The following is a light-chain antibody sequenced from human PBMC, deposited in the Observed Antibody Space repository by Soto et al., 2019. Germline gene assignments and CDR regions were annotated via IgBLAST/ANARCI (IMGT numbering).Light chain of an antibody. V-gene: IGLV2-14*01. CDR1: SSDVGGYNY. CDR3: SAYTSSSFYV. CDR2: EVS. Sequence: QSALTQPASVSGSPGQSITISCTGTSSDVGGYNYVYWYQQHPGKAPKLMIYEVSNRPSGVSNRFSGSKSGNTASLTISGLQAEDEADYYCSAYTSSSFYVFGTGTKVTVL. J-gene: IGLJ1*01.